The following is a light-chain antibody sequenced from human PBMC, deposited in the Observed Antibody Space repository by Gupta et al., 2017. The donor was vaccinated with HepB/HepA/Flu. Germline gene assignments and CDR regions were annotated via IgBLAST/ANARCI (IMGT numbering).Light chain of an antibody. CDR2: SAT. Sequence: SSVLTQPPSVSVAPGTTASITCGGDNIARKSVHWYQQRPGQAHVLVIYSATQRPSGIPQRFSGSNAGNTATLIVSRVEAGDEADYYCQVWDRSSAGVFGGGTRLTVL. CDR1: NIARKS. CDR3: QVWDRSSAGV. J-gene: IGLJ3*02. V-gene: IGLV3-21*04.